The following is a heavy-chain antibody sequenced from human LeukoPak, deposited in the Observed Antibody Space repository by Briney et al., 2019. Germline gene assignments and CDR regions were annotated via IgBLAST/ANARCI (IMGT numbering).Heavy chain of an antibody. CDR3: ARDHTLSGYDFWYSSGWYYFDY. Sequence: GRSLRLSCAASGFTFSSYSMNWVRQAPGKGLEWVSSISSSSSYIYYADSVKGRFTISRDNAKNSLYLQMNSLRAEDTAVYYCARDHTLSGYDFWYSSGWYYFDYWGQGTLVTVSS. D-gene: IGHD6-19*01. J-gene: IGHJ4*02. V-gene: IGHV3-21*01. CDR1: GFTFSSYS. CDR2: ISSSSSYI.